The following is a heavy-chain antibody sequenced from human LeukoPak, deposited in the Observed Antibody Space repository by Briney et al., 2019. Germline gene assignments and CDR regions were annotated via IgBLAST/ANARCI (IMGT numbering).Heavy chain of an antibody. CDR3: ASPGSVGDTGMPDY. J-gene: IGHJ4*02. CDR1: GFTFSSYW. CDR2: IKQDGSEK. D-gene: IGHD5-18*01. V-gene: IGHV3-7*01. Sequence: GGSLRLSCAASGFTFSSYWMSWVRPAPGKGLEWVANIKQDGSEKYYVDSVKGRFTISRDNAKNSLYLHMNSLRAEDTAVYYCASPGSVGDTGMPDYWGLGTLVTVSS.